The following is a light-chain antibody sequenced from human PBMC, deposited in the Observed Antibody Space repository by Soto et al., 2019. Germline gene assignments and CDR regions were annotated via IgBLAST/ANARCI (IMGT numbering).Light chain of an antibody. CDR3: SSYTTISTLL. J-gene: IGLJ3*02. V-gene: IGLV2-14*01. CDR1: SSDVGRYNY. Sequence: QSVLTQPASVSGSPGQSITISCTGTSSDVGRYNYVSWYQQHPGKAPKLMIYEVNNRPSGVSYRFSGSKSGNTASLTISGLQAEDEADYYCSSYTTISTLLFGGGTKLTVL. CDR2: EVN.